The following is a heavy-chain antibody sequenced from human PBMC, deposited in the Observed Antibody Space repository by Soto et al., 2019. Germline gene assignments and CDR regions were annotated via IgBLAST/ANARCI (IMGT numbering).Heavy chain of an antibody. V-gene: IGHV4-4*07. CDR1: GGSISSYY. CDR2: IYTSGST. J-gene: IGHJ5*02. CDR3: ARGNCSGGSCYSRWFDP. Sequence: SETLSLTCTVSGGSISSYYWSWIRQPAGKGLEWIGRIYTSGSTNYNPSLKSRVTMSVDTSKNQFSLKLSSVTAADTAVYYCARGNCSGGSCYSRWFDPWGQGTLVTVSS. D-gene: IGHD2-15*01.